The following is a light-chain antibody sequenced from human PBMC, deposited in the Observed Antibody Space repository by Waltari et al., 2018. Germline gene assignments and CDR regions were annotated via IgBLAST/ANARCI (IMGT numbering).Light chain of an antibody. Sequence: IQMTPSPSPLSASAGDRVTITCRASESISSYLNWYQQQPGKAPKPLIYAASSLQSGVPSRFSGSGSWTEFTLTISSLQPEDFATYYCQQSYSTPLTFGGGTKVEIK. CDR3: QQSYSTPLT. CDR2: AAS. CDR1: ESISSY. J-gene: IGKJ4*01. V-gene: IGKV1-39*01.